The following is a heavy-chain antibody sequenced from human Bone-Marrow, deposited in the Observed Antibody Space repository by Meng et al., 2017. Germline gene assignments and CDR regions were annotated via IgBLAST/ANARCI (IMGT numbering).Heavy chain of an antibody. CDR1: GGSISSSSYY. J-gene: IGHJ4*02. CDR2: IYYSGST. Sequence: SETLSLTCTVSGGSISSSSYYWGWIRQPPGKGLEWIGSIYYSGSTYYNPSLKSRVTISVDTSKNQFPLKLSSVTAADTAVYYCARDIWGYATSFDYWGQGTLVTVSS. V-gene: IGHV4-39*06. D-gene: IGHD3-16*01. CDR3: ARDIWGYATSFDY.